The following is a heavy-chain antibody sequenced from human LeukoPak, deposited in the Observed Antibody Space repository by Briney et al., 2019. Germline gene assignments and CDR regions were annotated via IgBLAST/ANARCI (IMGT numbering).Heavy chain of an antibody. CDR3: ARCATITIFGVFHEDWFDP. CDR1: GYTFTSYG. D-gene: IGHD3-3*01. J-gene: IGHJ5*02. Sequence: GASVKVSCKASGYTFTSYGISWVRQAPGQGLEWMGWISAYNGNTNYAQKLQGRVTMTTDTSTSTAYMELRSLRSDDTAVYYCARCATITIFGVFHEDWFDPWGQGTLVTVSS. CDR2: ISAYNGNT. V-gene: IGHV1-18*01.